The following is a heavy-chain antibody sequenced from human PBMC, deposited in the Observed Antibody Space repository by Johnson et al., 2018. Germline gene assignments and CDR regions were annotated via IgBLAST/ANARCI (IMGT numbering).Heavy chain of an antibody. D-gene: IGHD3-3*01. CDR3: AKAPVGWLGEGAEYFQH. J-gene: IGHJ1*01. CDR2: ISWNSGSI. Sequence: VRLVESGGGLVQPGRSLRLSCAASGFTFDDYAMHWVRQAPGKGLEWVSGISWNSGSIGYADSVAGRVTISRDNAKNSLYLQMNSLRPEDTALYYCAKAPVGWLGEGAEYFQHWGQGTLVTVSS. V-gene: IGHV3-9*01. CDR1: GFTFDDYA.